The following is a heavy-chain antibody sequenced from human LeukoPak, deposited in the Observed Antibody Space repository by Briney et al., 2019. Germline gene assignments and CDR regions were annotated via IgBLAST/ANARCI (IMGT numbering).Heavy chain of an antibody. J-gene: IGHJ6*02. CDR2: IYHSGST. V-gene: IGHV4-30-2*01. CDR1: GGSISSGGYY. D-gene: IGHD3-22*01. Sequence: SETLSLTCTVSGGSISSGGYYWSWIRQPPGKGLEWIGYIYHSGSTYYNPSLKSRVTISVDTSKNQFSLKLSSVTAADTAVYYCARLPYYYDGSGYYYNYYYYGMDVWGQGTTVTVSS. CDR3: ARLPYYYDGSGYYYNYYYYGMDV.